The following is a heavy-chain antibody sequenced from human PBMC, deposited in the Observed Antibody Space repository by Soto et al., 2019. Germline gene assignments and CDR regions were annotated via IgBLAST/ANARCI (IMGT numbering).Heavy chain of an antibody. CDR3: HGYGY. Sequence: EVPVVESGGGLIQPGGSLRLSCEVSGFSVTANVMSWVRQAPGKGLEWVSVIYSGGSTYYIDSVKGRFSISRDISKNTLYLQMNSLRAEDTAVYYCHGYGYWGQGTLVTVSS. V-gene: IGHV3-53*01. D-gene: IGHD5-12*01. CDR1: GFSVTANV. CDR2: IYSGGST. J-gene: IGHJ4*02.